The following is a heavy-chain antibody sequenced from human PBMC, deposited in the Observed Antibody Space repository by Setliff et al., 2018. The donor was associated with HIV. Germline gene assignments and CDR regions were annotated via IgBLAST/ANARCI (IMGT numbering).Heavy chain of an antibody. J-gene: IGHJ6*04. Sequence: SETLSLTCTVSGGSMSSYFWSWIRQSPGKGLEWIGYIYYSGNTYYNPSLKSRVALSAGTSKYQFSLTLRSVTAADTAVYYCARDPGSSFYNYKFLDTWGKGTTVTVSS. CDR2: IYYSGNT. D-gene: IGHD3-16*01. CDR1: GGSMSSYF. V-gene: IGHV4-59*01. CDR3: ARDPGSSFYNYKFLDT.